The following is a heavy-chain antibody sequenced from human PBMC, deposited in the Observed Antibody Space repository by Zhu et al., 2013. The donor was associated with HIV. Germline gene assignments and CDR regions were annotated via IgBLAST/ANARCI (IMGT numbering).Heavy chain of an antibody. V-gene: IGHV1-69*01. D-gene: IGHD5-18*01. CDR3: ASVYTYDSVPKF. CDR2: IIPMLGSP. J-gene: IGHJ4*02. Sequence: QVQLVQSGAEVKKPGSSVKVSCKASGGTFNRNAFNWVRQAPGQGLEWMGGIIPMLGSPKYAQKFQGRVTITADQSTSTAYMELSSLRSEDTAVYYCASVYTYDSVPKFWGQGTLVTVSS. CDR1: GGTFNRNA.